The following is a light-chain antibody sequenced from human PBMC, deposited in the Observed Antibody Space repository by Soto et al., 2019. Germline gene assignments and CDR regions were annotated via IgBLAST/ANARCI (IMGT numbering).Light chain of an antibody. V-gene: IGKV3D-20*02. Sequence: EIVLTQSPGTLSLSPVERATLSCRASQSVPSNYLAWYQQRPGQAPRLLIYDASNRATGIPDRFSGSGSGTDFTLSISSLEPEDFAVYYCQQRSNWITFGQGTRLEIK. CDR2: DAS. CDR1: QSVPSNY. J-gene: IGKJ5*01. CDR3: QQRSNWIT.